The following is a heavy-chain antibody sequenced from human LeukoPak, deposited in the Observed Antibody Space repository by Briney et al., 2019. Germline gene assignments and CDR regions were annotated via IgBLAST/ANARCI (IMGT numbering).Heavy chain of an antibody. CDR1: GYTFTSYF. CDR3: ARAVGPRGGNWFDP. J-gene: IGHJ5*02. CDR2: VNPSSGST. V-gene: IGHV1-46*01. Sequence: GASVKVSCEASGYTFTSYFMHWVRQAPGQGLEWMGVVNPSSGSTTYSQKFQGRVTMTRDTSTSTVYMDLSSLRSEDTAVYYCARAVGPRGGNWFDPWGQGTLVTVSS. D-gene: IGHD1-26*01.